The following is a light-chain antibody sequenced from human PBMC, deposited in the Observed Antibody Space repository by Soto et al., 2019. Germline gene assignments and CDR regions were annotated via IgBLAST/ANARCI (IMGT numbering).Light chain of an antibody. CDR3: NSYARVSTYV. CDR2: EVT. CDR1: SSDVGLYDF. V-gene: IGLV2-14*01. Sequence: SALTQPGSVYGSPGQYITISYTGASSDVGLYDFVSWYPQHPGKAPKLLIYEVTSRPSGVSSRFSGSKSSNTASLTSSGLQAEDEADYYCNSYARVSTYVFGTGTKVTVL. J-gene: IGLJ1*01.